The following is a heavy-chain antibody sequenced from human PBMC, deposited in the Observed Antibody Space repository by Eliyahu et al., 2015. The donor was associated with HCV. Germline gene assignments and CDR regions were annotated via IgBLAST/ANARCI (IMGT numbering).Heavy chain of an antibody. CDR2: INHSGST. V-gene: IGHV4-34*01. J-gene: IGHJ6*02. CDR3: ARGSRFSSGYLRVSHYYYGMDV. D-gene: IGHD3-22*01. Sequence: QVQLQQWGAGLLKPSETLSLTCAVYGGSFSGYYWSWIRQPPGKGLEWIGEINHSGSTNYTXSLKSRVTISVDTSKNQFSLKLSSVTAADTAVYYCARGSRFSSGYLRVSHYYYGMDVWGQGTTVTVSS. CDR1: GGSFSGYY.